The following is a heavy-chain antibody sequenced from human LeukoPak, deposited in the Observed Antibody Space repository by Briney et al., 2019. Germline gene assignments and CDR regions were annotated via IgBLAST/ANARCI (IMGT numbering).Heavy chain of an antibody. Sequence: ASVKVSCKASGYTFTGYYMHWVRQAPGQGLEWMGWINPNSGGTNYAQKFQGRVTMTRDTSISTAYMELSRLRSDDTAVYYCARDSARESAFDIWGQGTMVTVSS. D-gene: IGHD3-10*01. CDR1: GYTFTGYY. CDR3: ARDSARESAFDI. V-gene: IGHV1-2*02. CDR2: INPNSGGT. J-gene: IGHJ3*02.